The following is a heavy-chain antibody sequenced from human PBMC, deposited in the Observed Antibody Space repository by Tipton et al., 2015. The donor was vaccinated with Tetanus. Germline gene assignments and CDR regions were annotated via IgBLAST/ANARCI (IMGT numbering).Heavy chain of an antibody. CDR2: IWYDGSNE. Sequence: SLRLSCASSGFTFSHYGMYWVRQAPGKGLEWVASIWYDGSNEKYAISVEGRFTVSRDNSKNTLHLQMNSLRDEDTAIYFCARDPMAMYFDYWGQGTLVTVSS. D-gene: IGHD3-10*01. CDR3: ARDPMAMYFDY. V-gene: IGHV3-33*01. CDR1: GFTFSHYG. J-gene: IGHJ4*02.